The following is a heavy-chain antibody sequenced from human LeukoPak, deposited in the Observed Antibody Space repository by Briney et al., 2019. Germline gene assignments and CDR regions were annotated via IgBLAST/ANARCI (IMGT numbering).Heavy chain of an antibody. CDR3: ARGYCSSTSCFLDY. Sequence: ASVKVSCKASGGTFSSYAISWVRQAPGQGLEWMGGIVPIFGTANYAQKFQGRVTITTDESTSTAYMELTSLRSEDTAVYYCARGYCSSTSCFLDYWGQGTLVTVSS. CDR2: IVPIFGTA. J-gene: IGHJ4*02. V-gene: IGHV1-69*05. CDR1: GGTFSSYA. D-gene: IGHD2-2*01.